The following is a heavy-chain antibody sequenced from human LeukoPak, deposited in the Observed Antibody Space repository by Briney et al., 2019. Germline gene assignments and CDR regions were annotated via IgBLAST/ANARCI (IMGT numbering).Heavy chain of an antibody. D-gene: IGHD6-13*01. J-gene: IGHJ4*02. CDR1: GFTFKNYG. CDR2: ISSSGSTI. CDR3: ARSGIAAAH. V-gene: IGHV3-48*04. Sequence: PGGSLRLSCVASGFTFKNYGMTWVRQAPGKGLEWVSYISSSGSTIYYADSVKGRFTISRDNAKNSLYLQMNSLRAEDTAVYYCARSGIAAAHWGQGTLVTVSS.